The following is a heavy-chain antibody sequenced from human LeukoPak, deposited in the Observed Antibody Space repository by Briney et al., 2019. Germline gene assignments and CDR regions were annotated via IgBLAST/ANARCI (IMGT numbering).Heavy chain of an antibody. CDR3: ARGIVDFNYYYYMDV. J-gene: IGHJ6*03. CDR1: GYTFTGYY. V-gene: IGHV1-2*02. CDR2: IIPNSGGT. D-gene: IGHD1-26*01. Sequence: ASVKVSCKASGYTFTGYYMHWVRQARGQGLEWMGWIIPNSGGTNYAQNFQGRLTMTRDTSISTACMELSSLRSDDTAVYYCARGIVDFNYYYYMDVWGKGTTVTVSS.